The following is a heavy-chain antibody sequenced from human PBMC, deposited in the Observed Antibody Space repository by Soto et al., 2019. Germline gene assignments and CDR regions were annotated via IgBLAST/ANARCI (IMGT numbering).Heavy chain of an antibody. CDR2: INWNSVTF. CDR1: EFTFHNYA. Sequence: GGSLRLSCAASEFTFHNYAMHWVRQAPGKGLEWVSGINWNSVTFGYADSVKGRFTISRDNAKNTLYLQMNSLRAEDTAVYYCARVMTTVTTNAAFDIWGQGTMVTVSS. V-gene: IGHV3-9*01. J-gene: IGHJ3*02. D-gene: IGHD4-17*01. CDR3: ARVMTTVTTNAAFDI.